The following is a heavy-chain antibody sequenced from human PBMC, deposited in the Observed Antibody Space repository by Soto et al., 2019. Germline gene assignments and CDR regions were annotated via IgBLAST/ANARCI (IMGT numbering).Heavy chain of an antibody. CDR1: GGSISSSSYY. V-gene: IGHV4-39*01. J-gene: IGHJ4*02. CDR2: IYYSGST. CDR3: ARHRYSSSNFDY. D-gene: IGHD6-13*01. Sequence: SETLSLTCTVSGGSISSSSYYWGWIRQPPGKGLEWIGSIYYSGSTYYNPSLKSRVTISVDTSKNQFSLKLSSVTAADTAVYYCARHRYSSSNFDYWGQGTLVTVSS.